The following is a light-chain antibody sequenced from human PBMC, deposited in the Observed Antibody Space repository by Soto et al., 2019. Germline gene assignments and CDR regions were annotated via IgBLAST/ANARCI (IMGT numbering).Light chain of an antibody. CDR3: QQRSNLLT. V-gene: IGKV3-11*01. CDR2: DAS. Sequence: TQSPSTLSLSPGERATLSCRASQSVSSYLAWYQQKPGQAPRLLIYDASNRATGIPARFSGSGSGTDFTLTISSLEPEDFAVYYCQQRSNLLTFGGGTKVDIK. CDR1: QSVSSY. J-gene: IGKJ4*01.